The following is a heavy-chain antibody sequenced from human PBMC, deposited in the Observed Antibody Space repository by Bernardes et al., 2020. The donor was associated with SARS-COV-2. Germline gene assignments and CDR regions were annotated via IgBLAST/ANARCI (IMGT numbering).Heavy chain of an antibody. D-gene: IGHD6-6*01. CDR2: IYTSGST. CDR1: GGSISSGSYY. J-gene: IGHJ6*02. Sequence: TLSLTCTVSGGSISSGSYYWSWIRQPAGKGLEWIGHIYTSGSTNYNPSLKSRVTISVDTSKNQFSLKLSSVTAADTAVYYCARDSSSAIYYYYYGMDVWGQGTTVTVSS. CDR3: ARDSSSAIYYYYYGMDV. V-gene: IGHV4-61*09.